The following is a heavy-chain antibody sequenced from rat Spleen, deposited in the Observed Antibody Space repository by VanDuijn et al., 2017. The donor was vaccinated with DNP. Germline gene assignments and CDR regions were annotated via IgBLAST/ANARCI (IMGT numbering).Heavy chain of an antibody. D-gene: IGHD3-1*01. CDR1: GFTFNNYW. CDR2: INNDGGRT. V-gene: IGHV5-31*01. J-gene: IGHJ2*01. Sequence: EVQLVESGGGLVQPGRSLKLSCVASGFTFNNYWMTWIRQAPGKGLEWISSINNDGGRTYYRDSVTGRFTISRDNTKSTLYLQMNSLRSEDTATYYCTREPLPRYFDYWGQGVMVTVSS. CDR3: TREPLPRYFDY.